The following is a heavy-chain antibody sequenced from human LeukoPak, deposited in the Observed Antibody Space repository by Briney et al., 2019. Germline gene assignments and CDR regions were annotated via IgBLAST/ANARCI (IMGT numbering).Heavy chain of an antibody. CDR1: GYTFTSYY. J-gene: IGHJ5*02. CDR3: ARDPGFTEGWFDP. V-gene: IGHV1-46*01. D-gene: IGHD3-9*01. CDR2: INLSGGST. Sequence: GASVKVSCKASGYTFTSYYMHWVRQAPGQGLEWMGIINLSGGSTSYAQKFQGRVTMTRDTSTSTVYMELSSLRSEDTAVYYCARDPGFTEGWFDPWGQGTLVTVSS.